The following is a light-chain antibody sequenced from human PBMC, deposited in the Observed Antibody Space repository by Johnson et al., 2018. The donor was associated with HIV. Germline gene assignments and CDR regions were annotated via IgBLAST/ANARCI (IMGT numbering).Light chain of an antibody. Sequence: QSVLTQPPSVSAAPGQKVTISCSGSSSNIGNNYVSWYQQVPGTAPKLLIYDNNRRPSGIPDRFSGSKSGTSATLDITGLKTGDEAVYYCETWDSSLSGYYVFGTGTKVTVL. V-gene: IGLV1-51*01. J-gene: IGLJ1*01. CDR1: SSNIGNNY. CDR2: DNN. CDR3: ETWDSSLSGYYV.